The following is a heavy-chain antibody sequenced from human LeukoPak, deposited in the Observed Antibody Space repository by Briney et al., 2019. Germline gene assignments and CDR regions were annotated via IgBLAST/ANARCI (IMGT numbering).Heavy chain of an antibody. CDR3: ASFGEAVAVDY. D-gene: IGHD6-19*01. J-gene: IGHJ4*02. V-gene: IGHV3-48*03. Sequence: GGSLRLSCAASGFTFSSYEMNWVRQAPGKGLEWVSYISSSGSTIYYADSVKGRFTISGDNAKNSLYLQMNSLRAEDTAVYYCASFGEAVAVDYWGQGTLVTVSS. CDR1: GFTFSSYE. CDR2: ISSSGSTI.